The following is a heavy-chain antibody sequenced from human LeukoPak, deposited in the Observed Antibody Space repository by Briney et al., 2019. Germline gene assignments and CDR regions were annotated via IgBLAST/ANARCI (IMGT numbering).Heavy chain of an antibody. J-gene: IGHJ4*02. CDR1: GDSITFGGYS. D-gene: IGHD1-1*01. CDR2: IYRSGST. V-gene: IGHV4-30-2*01. CDR3: ARNGYYFDY. Sequence: SETLSLTCAVSGDSITFGGYSWSWIRQPPGKGLEWIGYIYRSGSTYYNPSLKSRVTISIDGSKNQFSLKLSSVTAADTAVYYCARNGYYFDYWGQGTLVTVSS.